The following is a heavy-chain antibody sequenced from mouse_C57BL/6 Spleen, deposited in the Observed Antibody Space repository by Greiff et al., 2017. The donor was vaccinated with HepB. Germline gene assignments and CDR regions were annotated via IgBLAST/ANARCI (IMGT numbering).Heavy chain of an antibody. CDR1: GYTFTSYW. CDR3: ARRLYDYDSWFAY. D-gene: IGHD2-4*01. Sequence: VQLQQSGAELVKPGASVKMSCKASGYTFTSYWITWVKQRPGQGLEWIGDIYPGSGSTNYNEKFKSKATLTVDTSSSTAYMQLSSLTSEDSAVYYCARRLYDYDSWFAYWGQRTLVTVSA. V-gene: IGHV1-55*01. J-gene: IGHJ3*01. CDR2: IYPGSGST.